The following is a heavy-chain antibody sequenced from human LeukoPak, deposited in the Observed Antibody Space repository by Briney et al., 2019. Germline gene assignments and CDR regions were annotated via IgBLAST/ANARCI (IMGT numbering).Heavy chain of an antibody. CDR1: GFTFSSHA. Sequence: PGGSLRLSCAASGFTFSSHAMSWVRQAPGKGLEWVSGISGSGGSTYYADSAKGRLTISRDNSKNTLYLQMNSLRAEDTAVYYCAKKRVAVAGTHYFDYWGQGTLVTVSS. CDR2: ISGSGGST. J-gene: IGHJ4*02. CDR3: AKKRVAVAGTHYFDY. V-gene: IGHV3-23*01. D-gene: IGHD6-19*01.